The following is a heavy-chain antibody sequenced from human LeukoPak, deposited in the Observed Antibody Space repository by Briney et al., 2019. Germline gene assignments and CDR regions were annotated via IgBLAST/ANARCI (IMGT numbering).Heavy chain of an antibody. CDR2: ISSSSSYI. V-gene: IGHV3-21*01. CDR3: ARGHCSSTSCYPFYLDY. CDR1: GFTFSSYS. J-gene: IGHJ4*02. Sequence: GGSLRLSCAASGFTFSSYSMTWVRQAPGKGLEWVSSISSSSSYIYYADSVKGRFTISRDNAKDSLYLQMNSLRAEDTAVYYCARGHCSSTSCYPFYLDYWGQGTLVTVSS. D-gene: IGHD2-2*01.